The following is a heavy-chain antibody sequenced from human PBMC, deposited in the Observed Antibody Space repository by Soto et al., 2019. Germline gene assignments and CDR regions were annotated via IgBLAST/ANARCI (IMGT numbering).Heavy chain of an antibody. J-gene: IGHJ6*03. CDR2: IIPILGIA. V-gene: IGHV1-69*02. CDR1: GGTFSSYT. Sequence: QVQLVQAGAEVKKPGSSVKVSCKASGGTFSSYTISWVRQAPGQGLEWMGRIIPILGIANYAQKFQGRVTITADKSTSTAYMELSSLRSEDTAVYYCASSSSSRSYYYYMDVWGKGTTVTVSS. CDR3: ASSSSSRSYYYYMDV. D-gene: IGHD6-6*01.